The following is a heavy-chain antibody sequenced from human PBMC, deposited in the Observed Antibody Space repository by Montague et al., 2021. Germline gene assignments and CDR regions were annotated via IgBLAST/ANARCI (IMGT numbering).Heavy chain of an antibody. V-gene: IGHV4-39*01. CDR2: IYYSGTT. J-gene: IGHJ3*01. CDR3: ARRMGFVVVTVHDPFGF. CDR1: GGSVTSGSYY. Sequence: SETLSLTCTISGGSVTSGSYYWGWIRQPPGRGLEWIGIIYYSGTTYYNPSPRSRATISADTSKNHFSLRLSSVTAADTAVYYCARRMGFVVVTVHDPFGFWGQGTMVTVSS. D-gene: IGHD2-21*02.